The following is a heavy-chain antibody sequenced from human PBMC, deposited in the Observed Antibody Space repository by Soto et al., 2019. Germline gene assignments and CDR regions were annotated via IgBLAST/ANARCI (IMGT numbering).Heavy chain of an antibody. D-gene: IGHD3-16*01. CDR1: GGSISSYY. J-gene: IGHJ6*02. CDR3: ARGEGVNHLDYGMDV. V-gene: IGHV4-59*01. CDR2: IYYSGST. Sequence: SETLSLTCTVSGGSISSYYWSWIRQPPGKGLEWIGYIYYSGSTNYNPSLKSRVTISVDTSKNQFSLKLSSVTAADTAVYYCARGEGVNHLDYGMDVWGQGTTVTVSS.